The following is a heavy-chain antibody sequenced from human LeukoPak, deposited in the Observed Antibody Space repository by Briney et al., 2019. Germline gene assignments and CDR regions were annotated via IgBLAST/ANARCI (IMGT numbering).Heavy chain of an antibody. J-gene: IGHJ5*02. CDR3: TRLRDGYNLRWFDP. Sequence: PGGSLRFSCAASGFTFSSYWMSWVRQAPGKGLEWVGRIRSRANSYATAYAASVKGRFTISRDDSKNTAYLQMNSLKTEDTAVYYCTRLRDGYNLRWFDPWGQGTLVTVSS. V-gene: IGHV3-73*01. CDR1: GFTFSSYW. CDR2: IRSRANSYAT. D-gene: IGHD5-24*01.